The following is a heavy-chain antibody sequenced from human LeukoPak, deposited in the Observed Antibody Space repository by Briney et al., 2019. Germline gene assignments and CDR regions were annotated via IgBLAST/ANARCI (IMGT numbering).Heavy chain of an antibody. CDR2: IYSGGST. CDR3: AREDYGDYFFDP. D-gene: IGHD4-17*01. J-gene: IGHJ5*02. V-gene: IGHV3-66*01. CDR1: GFTVSSNY. Sequence: GGSLRLSCAASGFTVSSNYMSWVRQAPGKGLEWVSVIYSGGSTYYADSVKGRFTISRDNSKNTLYLQMNSLRAADTAVYYCAREDYGDYFFDPWGQGTLVTVSS.